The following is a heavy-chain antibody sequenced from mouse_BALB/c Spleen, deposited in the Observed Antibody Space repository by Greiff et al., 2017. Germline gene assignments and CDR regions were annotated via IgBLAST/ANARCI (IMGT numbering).Heavy chain of an antibody. V-gene: IGHV1S22*01. Sequence: LQQPGSELVRPGASVKLSCKASGYTFTSYWMHWVKQRPGQGLEWIGNIYPGSSSTNYDEKFQGKATMTADTSSNTAYLQLSSLTSEDTAVYYCNACDGNYGMDYWGQGTLVTVSA. CDR2: IYPGSSST. D-gene: IGHD2-1*01. CDR3: NACDGNYGMDY. CDR1: GYTFTSYW. J-gene: IGHJ3*01.